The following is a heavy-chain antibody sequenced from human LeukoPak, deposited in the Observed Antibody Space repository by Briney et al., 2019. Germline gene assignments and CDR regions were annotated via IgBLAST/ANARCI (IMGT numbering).Heavy chain of an antibody. J-gene: IGHJ5*02. CDR3: ARDFSGSHNWFDP. Sequence: WASVKVSCKASGYTFTGYYMHWVRQAPGQGLEWMGWINPNSGGTNYAQKFQGRVTMTRDTSISTAYMELSSLRSEDTAVYYCARDFSGSHNWFDPWGQGTLVTVSS. CDR2: INPNSGGT. CDR1: GYTFTGYY. D-gene: IGHD1-26*01. V-gene: IGHV1-2*02.